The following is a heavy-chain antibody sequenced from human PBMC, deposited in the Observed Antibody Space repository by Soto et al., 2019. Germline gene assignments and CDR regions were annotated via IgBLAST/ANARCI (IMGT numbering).Heavy chain of an antibody. CDR3: TGSLLAYCSGGKCHTDYYYYGMDV. Sequence: EVQLVESGGGLVQPGESLKLSCAASGFTFRGSAMHWVRQASGKGLEWVGRIRTKANSYATAYAASVQGRFTISGADSKRTAYLQMNSLKTEDTAVYYCTGSLLAYCSGGKCHTDYYYYGMDVWGQGTAVTVSS. V-gene: IGHV3-73*02. D-gene: IGHD2-15*01. CDR2: IRTKANSYAT. CDR1: GFTFRGSA. J-gene: IGHJ6*02.